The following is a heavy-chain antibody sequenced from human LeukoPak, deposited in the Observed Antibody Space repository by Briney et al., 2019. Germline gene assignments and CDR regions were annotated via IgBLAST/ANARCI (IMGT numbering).Heavy chain of an antibody. CDR3: ARGSRNSVDY. CDR2: IYKSGNT. J-gene: IGHJ4*02. Sequence: SETLSLTCTVSGGSISNYYWSWILQPPGKGLEWIGYIYKSGNTNYNPSLKSRVTTSVDTSKNQFSLNLSSVTAADTAAYYCARGSRNSVDYWGQGTLVTVSS. CDR1: GGSISNYY. V-gene: IGHV4-59*01. D-gene: IGHD4-23*01.